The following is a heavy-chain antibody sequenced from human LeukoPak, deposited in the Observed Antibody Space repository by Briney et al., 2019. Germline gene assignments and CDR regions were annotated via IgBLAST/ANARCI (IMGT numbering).Heavy chain of an antibody. Sequence: GGSLRLSCLASGFTFRDYYMTWIRQAPGKGLEWISFISSRGTTTDYADSVKGRFTISRDNSKNTLYLQMNSLRAEDTAVYYCAKGYGSGSYRLYWGQGTLVTVSS. CDR1: GFTFRDYY. J-gene: IGHJ4*02. V-gene: IGHV3-11*04. CDR3: AKGYGSGSYRLY. CDR2: ISSRGTTT. D-gene: IGHD3-10*01.